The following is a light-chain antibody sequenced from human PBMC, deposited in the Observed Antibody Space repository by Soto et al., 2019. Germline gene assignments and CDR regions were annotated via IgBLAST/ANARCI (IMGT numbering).Light chain of an antibody. CDR3: MQGTRWLWT. Sequence: EGVLTQSPLSLPVALGQPASISCRSSQSLVFSDGNTYLNWFQQKPGQSPRRLIYKVSNRDSGVPDRFSGSGSGTDFTLNISSLEAEDVGVYYCMQGTRWLWTFGQGTKVEIK. CDR2: KVS. J-gene: IGKJ1*01. CDR1: QSLVFSDGNTY. V-gene: IGKV2-30*01.